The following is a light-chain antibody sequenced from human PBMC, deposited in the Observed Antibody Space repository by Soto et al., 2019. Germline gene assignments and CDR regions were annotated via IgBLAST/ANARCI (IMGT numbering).Light chain of an antibody. CDR3: QQSYSTPWT. Sequence: DIQMTQSPSSLSASVGDRVTITCRASQTISSYLNWYQQKPGKAPKLLLYAASSLQSGVPSGFSGSGSGTDFTRTISSLQPEDFATYYCQQSYSTPWTFGQGTKVEIK. V-gene: IGKV1-39*01. CDR1: QTISSY. J-gene: IGKJ1*01. CDR2: AAS.